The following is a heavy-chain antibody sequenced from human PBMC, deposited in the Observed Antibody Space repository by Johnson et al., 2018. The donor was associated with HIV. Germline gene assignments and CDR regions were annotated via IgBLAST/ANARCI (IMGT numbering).Heavy chain of an antibody. CDR2: IGTAGST. J-gene: IGHJ3*02. V-gene: IGHV3-13*01. CDR1: GFTFSSYD. Sequence: EKLVESGGGLVQPGGSLRLSCAASGFTFSSYDMHWVRQATGKGLEWVSAIGTAGSTYYADSVKGRFTISRDNSKNTLYLQMNSLRAEDTAVYYCAKDPGGGSYPNDAFDIWGQGTMVTVSS. D-gene: IGHD1-26*01. CDR3: AKDPGGGSYPNDAFDI.